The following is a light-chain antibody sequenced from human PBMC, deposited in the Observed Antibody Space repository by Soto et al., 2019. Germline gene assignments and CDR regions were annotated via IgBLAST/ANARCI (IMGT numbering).Light chain of an antibody. V-gene: IGLV1-44*01. CDR2: NND. CDR3: AAWDDRLKGYV. CDR1: GSNFGSNT. Sequence: QLVLTQPPSASGTPGHRVTISCSGSGSNFGSNTVNWYQHLPGTAPKLLIYNNDQRPSGVPDRFSGSKSGTSASLAISGLQSDDEADYYCAAWDDRLKGYVFGTGTKLTVL. J-gene: IGLJ1*01.